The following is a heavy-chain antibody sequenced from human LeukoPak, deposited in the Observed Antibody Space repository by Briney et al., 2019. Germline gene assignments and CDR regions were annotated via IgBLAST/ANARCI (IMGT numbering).Heavy chain of an antibody. D-gene: IGHD2-21*01. CDR3: IRNAAYCLDI. J-gene: IGHJ4*02. Sequence: SETLSLSCAVSGYSISSGYWWSWVRQPPGEGLEWIGEIDHLGSTNYNPSLKSRVTISADKSENQFSLKLNSVTAADTAVYYCIRNAAYCLDIWGQGTPVTVSS. V-gene: IGHV4-4*02. CDR1: GYSISSGYW. CDR2: IDHLGST.